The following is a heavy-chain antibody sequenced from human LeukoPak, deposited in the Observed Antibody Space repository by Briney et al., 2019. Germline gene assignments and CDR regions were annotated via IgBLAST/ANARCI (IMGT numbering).Heavy chain of an antibody. Sequence: GGSLRLSCAASGFTFTNYEMNWVRQAPGKGLEWVSYISGSGSTILYADSVKGRFTISRDNAKNSVDLQMHSLRAEDTAVYYCARWAGSGTFFDFWGQGTLVTVSS. V-gene: IGHV3-48*03. CDR1: GFTFTNYE. CDR3: ARWAGSGTFFDF. J-gene: IGHJ4*02. CDR2: ISGSGSTI. D-gene: IGHD1-7*01.